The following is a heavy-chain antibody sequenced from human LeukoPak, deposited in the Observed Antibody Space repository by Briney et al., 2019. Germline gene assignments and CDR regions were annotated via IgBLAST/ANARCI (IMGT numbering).Heavy chain of an antibody. D-gene: IGHD3-22*01. V-gene: IGHV3-23*01. Sequence: QAGGSLRLSCAASGFTFSSYWMSWVRQAPGKGLEWVSRISGSGGSTYYADSVKGRFTISRDNSKNTLSLQMNSLRAEDTAVYYCAKGHYDTGTFGAFDIWGQGTMVTVSS. CDR1: GFTFSSYW. J-gene: IGHJ3*02. CDR3: AKGHYDTGTFGAFDI. CDR2: ISGSGGST.